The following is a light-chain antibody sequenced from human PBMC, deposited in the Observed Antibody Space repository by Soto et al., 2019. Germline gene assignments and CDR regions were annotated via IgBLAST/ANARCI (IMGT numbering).Light chain of an antibody. CDR1: QGISSY. CDR2: AAS. V-gene: IGKV1-9*01. CDR3: QQFNSCPLS. J-gene: IGKJ4*01. Sequence: IQLTQSPSSLSASVGDRVTITCRASQGISSYLAWYQQKPGRAPKLLIFAASTLQSGVPSRFSGSGSGTDFTLTISSLQSEDFATYYCQQFNSCPLSFGGGTKVEIK.